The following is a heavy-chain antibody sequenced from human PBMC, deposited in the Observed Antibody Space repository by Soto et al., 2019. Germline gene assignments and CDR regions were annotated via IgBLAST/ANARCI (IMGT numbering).Heavy chain of an antibody. V-gene: IGHV3-53*01. CDR1: GFTVSSNY. Sequence: EVQLVESGGGLIQPGGSLRLSCAASGFTVSSNYMSWVRQAPGKGLEWVSVIYSGGSTYYDDSVKGRFTISSDNSMNTLYLQINRLGAQDTAVYYCARTPVRPWYSSSSGVGFDEGYYYYYGMDVWGQGTTVTVSS. J-gene: IGHJ6*02. CDR3: ARTPVRPWYSSSSGVGFDEGYYYYYGMDV. CDR2: IYSGGST. D-gene: IGHD6-6*01.